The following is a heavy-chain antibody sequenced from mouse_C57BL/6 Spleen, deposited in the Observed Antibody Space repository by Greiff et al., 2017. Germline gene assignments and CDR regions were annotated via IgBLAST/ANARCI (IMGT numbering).Heavy chain of an antibody. V-gene: IGHV2-6-1*01. CDR1: GFSLTSYG. J-gene: IGHJ4*01. CDR3: ARHEILFYYAMDY. Sequence: QVQLKESGPGLVAPSQSLSITCTVSGFSLTSYGVHWVRQPPGKGLEWLVVIWSDGSTTYNSALKSRLSNSKDNSKSQVFLKMNSLQTDDTAMYYCARHEILFYYAMDYWGQGTSVTVSS. CDR2: IWSDGST.